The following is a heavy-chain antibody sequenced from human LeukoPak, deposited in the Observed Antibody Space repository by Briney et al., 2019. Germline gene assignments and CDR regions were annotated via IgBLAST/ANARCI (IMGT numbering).Heavy chain of an antibody. J-gene: IGHJ4*02. D-gene: IGHD1-20*01. V-gene: IGHV3-23*01. CDR1: GFTFSSYA. CDR2: ISGSGGST. CDR3: AKPLGTNTGNWNDRRDTNYYFDY. Sequence: GGSLRLSCAASGFTFSSYAMSWVRQAPGKGLEWVSAISGSGGSTYYADSVKGRFTISRDNSKNTLYLQMNSLRAEDTAVYYCAKPLGTNTGNWNDRRDTNYYFDYWGQGTLVTVSS.